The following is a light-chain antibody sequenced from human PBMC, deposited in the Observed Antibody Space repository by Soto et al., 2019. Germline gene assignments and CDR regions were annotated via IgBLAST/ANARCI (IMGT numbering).Light chain of an antibody. CDR3: QQYNSYPWT. Sequence: DIQMTQSPFTLSASVGDRVTITCRASQSISSWLAWYQQKPGKAPKLLIYKASTLESGVPSNCSGSGSGTEFTLTISSLQPEDFATYYCQQYNSYPWTFGQGTKVDIK. V-gene: IGKV1-5*03. CDR2: KAS. CDR1: QSISSW. J-gene: IGKJ1*01.